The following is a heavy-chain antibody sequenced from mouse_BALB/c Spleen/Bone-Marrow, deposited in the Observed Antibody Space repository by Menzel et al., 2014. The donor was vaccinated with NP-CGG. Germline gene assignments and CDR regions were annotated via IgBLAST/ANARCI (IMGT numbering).Heavy chain of an antibody. D-gene: IGHD1-1*01. CDR3: AREGTYYAYFDY. J-gene: IGHJ2*01. CDR1: GYIFTSYT. Sequence: VQLQQSAAELARPGASVKLSCKASGYIFTSYTIQWIKQRSGQGLEWIGYINPSIGYTEYNQKFKDKTTLTADTSSSTTYMQLSSLTSEDSAVYYCAREGTYYAYFDYWGQGTTLTVSS. CDR2: INPSIGYT. V-gene: IGHV1-4*02.